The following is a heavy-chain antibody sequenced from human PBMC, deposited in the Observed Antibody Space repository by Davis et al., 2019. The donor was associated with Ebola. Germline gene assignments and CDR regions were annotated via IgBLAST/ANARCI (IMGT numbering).Heavy chain of an antibody. V-gene: IGHV1-24*01. Sequence: ASVKVSCKASGGTFSSYAISWVRQAPGKGLEWMGGFDPEDGETIYAQKFQGRVTMTEDTSTDTAYMELSSLRSEDTAVYYCATLNWNDATWGQGTMVTVSS. CDR1: GGTFSSYA. J-gene: IGHJ3*01. CDR3: ATLNWNDAT. CDR2: FDPEDGET. D-gene: IGHD1-20*01.